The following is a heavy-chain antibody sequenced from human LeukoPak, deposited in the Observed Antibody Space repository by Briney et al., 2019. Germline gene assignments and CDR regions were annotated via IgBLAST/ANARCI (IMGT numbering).Heavy chain of an antibody. CDR1: GFTFSAYH. Sequence: GGSLRLSCAASGFTFSAYHINWVRQAPGKGLEWISCISTTGTTIHYADSVKGRFAISRDNAKSSLYLQMNSLRDEDTAVYYCARVWQDYSGVDYWGQGTLVTVSS. D-gene: IGHD2-21*01. CDR2: ISTTGTTI. CDR3: ARVWQDYSGVDY. J-gene: IGHJ4*02. V-gene: IGHV3-48*02.